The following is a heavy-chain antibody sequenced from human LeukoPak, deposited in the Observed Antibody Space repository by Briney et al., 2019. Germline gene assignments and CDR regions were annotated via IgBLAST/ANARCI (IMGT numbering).Heavy chain of an antibody. D-gene: IGHD6-19*01. V-gene: IGHV4-61*02. Sequence: PSETLSLTCTVSGGSISSGSYYWSWIRQPAGKGPEWIGRIYTSGSTNYNPSLKSRVTISVDTSKNQFSLKLSSVTAADTAVYYCAREGIAVAGSAFDIWGQGTMVTVSS. CDR2: IYTSGST. J-gene: IGHJ3*02. CDR1: GGSISSGSYY. CDR3: AREGIAVAGSAFDI.